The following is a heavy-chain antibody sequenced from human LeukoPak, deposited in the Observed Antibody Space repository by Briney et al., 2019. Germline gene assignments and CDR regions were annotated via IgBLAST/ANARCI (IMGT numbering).Heavy chain of an antibody. Sequence: PGGSLRLSCAASGFTFSSYGIYWVRQAPGKGLEWVAVISCDGSNKYYADSVKGRFTISRDNSRNTLYLEMNSLRAEDTAVYYCARGLAIFGVVSSNDAFDIWGQGTVVTVSS. CDR3: ARGLAIFGVVSSNDAFDI. CDR2: ISCDGSNK. CDR1: GFTFSSYG. D-gene: IGHD3-3*01. J-gene: IGHJ3*02. V-gene: IGHV3-30*04.